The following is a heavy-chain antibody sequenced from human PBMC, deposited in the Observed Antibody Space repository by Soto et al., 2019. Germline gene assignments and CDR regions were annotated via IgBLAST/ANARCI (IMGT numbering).Heavy chain of an antibody. CDR1: GGTFSTYT. J-gene: IGHJ4*02. CDR2: IIPILGMA. CDR3: ARGGLYYYDSSGSFDY. D-gene: IGHD3-22*01. V-gene: IGHV1-69*02. Sequence: QVQLVQSGAEVKKPGSSVKVSCKASGGTFSTYTSSWVRQAPGQGLEWMGRIIPILGMANYAQKFQGRVTISADKSTHTAYMELSRLRSEDTAVYYCARGGLYYYDSSGSFDYWGQGTLVTVSS.